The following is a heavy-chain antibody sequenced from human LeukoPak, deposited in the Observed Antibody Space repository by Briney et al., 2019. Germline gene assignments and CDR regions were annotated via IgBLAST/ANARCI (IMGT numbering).Heavy chain of an antibody. D-gene: IGHD2-8*01. V-gene: IGHV1-2*02. Sequence: ASVKVSCKASGDTFTSYAISWVRQAPGQGLEWMGWINPNSGGTNYAQKFQGRVTMTRDTSISTAYMELSRLRSDDTAVYYCARDRMDPWGQGTLVTVSS. CDR2: INPNSGGT. CDR1: GDTFTSYA. J-gene: IGHJ5*02. CDR3: ARDRMDP.